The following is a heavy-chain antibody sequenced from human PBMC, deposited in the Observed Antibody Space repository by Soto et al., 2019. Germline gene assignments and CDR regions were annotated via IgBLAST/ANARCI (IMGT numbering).Heavy chain of an antibody. Sequence: GASVKVSFKTSGYPFTAYYMHLLRQAPGHGLEWLGWTSPRTGGAKYSHKFQGRVSMTRNTSITTAYMELTGLSTDDTAFYYCARSSGSYSKWFDSWGQGTMVTVSS. J-gene: IGHJ5*01. V-gene: IGHV1-2*02. D-gene: IGHD3-10*01. CDR1: GYPFTAYY. CDR3: ARSSGSYSKWFDS. CDR2: TSPRTGGA.